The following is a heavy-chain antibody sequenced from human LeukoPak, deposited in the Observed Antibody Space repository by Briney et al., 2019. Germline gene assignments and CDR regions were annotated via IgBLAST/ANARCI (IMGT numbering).Heavy chain of an antibody. CDR1: GYTFTSYG. D-gene: IGHD6-13*01. V-gene: IGHV1-18*01. J-gene: IGHJ4*02. CDR2: ISAYSGGT. Sequence: ASVKVSCKTSGYTFTSYGISWVRQAPGQGLEWMGWISAYSGGTNYAQKFQARVTMTTDTSTSTAYMELRSLRSDDTAVYYCARDERTAAAGTEGYFDYWGQGTLVTVSS. CDR3: ARDERTAAAGTEGYFDY.